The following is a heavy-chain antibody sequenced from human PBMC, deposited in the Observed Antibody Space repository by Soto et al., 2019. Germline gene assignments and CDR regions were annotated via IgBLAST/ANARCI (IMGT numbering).Heavy chain of an antibody. V-gene: IGHV5-51*01. J-gene: IGHJ3*02. CDR3: ARLTYGSGSNDAFDI. Sequence: GESLKISCKGSGYSFTSYWIGWVRQMPGKGLEWMGIIYPGDSDTRYSPSFQGRVTISADKSISTAYLQWSSLKASDTAMYYCARLTYGSGSNDAFDIWGQGTMVTVSS. CDR2: IYPGDSDT. D-gene: IGHD3-10*01. CDR1: GYSFTSYW.